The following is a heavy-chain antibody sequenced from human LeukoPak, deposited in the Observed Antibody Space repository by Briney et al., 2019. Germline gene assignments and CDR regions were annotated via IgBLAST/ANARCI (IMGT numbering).Heavy chain of an antibody. CDR1: GFSLSTSGVG. Sequence: SGPTLVKPTQTLTLTCTFSGFSLSTSGVGVGWIRQPPGKALEWLALLYWNDDKRYSPSLKSRLTITKDTSKNQVVLTITNMDPVGTATYFCAHRLPHYFDYWGQGTLVTVSS. J-gene: IGHJ4*02. CDR3: AHRLPHYFDY. V-gene: IGHV2-5*01. CDR2: LYWNDDK.